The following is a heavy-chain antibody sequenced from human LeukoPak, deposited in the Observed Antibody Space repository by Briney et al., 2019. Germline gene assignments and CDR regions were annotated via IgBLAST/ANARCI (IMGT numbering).Heavy chain of an antibody. CDR2: IYTSGST. Sequence: PSETLSLTCTVSGGSISSSSYYWGWIRQPPGKGLEWIGSIYTSGSTNYNPSLKSRVTISVDTFKNQFSLKLSSVTAADTAVYYCARGSRGYYDFWSGYYTDYYYYYYMDVWGKGTTVTVSS. CDR3: ARGSRGYYDFWSGYYTDYYYYYYMDV. D-gene: IGHD3-3*01. J-gene: IGHJ6*03. V-gene: IGHV4-39*07. CDR1: GGSISSSSYY.